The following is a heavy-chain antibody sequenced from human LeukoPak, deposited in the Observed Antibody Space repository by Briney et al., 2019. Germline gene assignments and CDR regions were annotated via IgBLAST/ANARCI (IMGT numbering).Heavy chain of an antibody. V-gene: IGHV3-30*18. D-gene: IGHD3-9*01. Sequence: GGSLRLSRAASGFNFSSYGMHWVRQAPGKGLEWVAVISYDGSNKYYADSVKGRFTISRDNSKNTLYLQMNSLRAEDTAVYYCAKGRGQRYFDWLLGDPWGQGTLVTVSS. CDR2: ISYDGSNK. J-gene: IGHJ5*02. CDR1: GFNFSSYG. CDR3: AKGRGQRYFDWLLGDP.